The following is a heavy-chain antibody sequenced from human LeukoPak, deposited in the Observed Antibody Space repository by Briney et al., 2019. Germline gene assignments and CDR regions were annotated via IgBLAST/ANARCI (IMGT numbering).Heavy chain of an antibody. J-gene: IGHJ6*02. Sequence: SVKVSCKASGGTFSSYAISWVRQAPGQGLEWMGGIIPIFGTANYAQKFQGRVTITADESTSTAYMELSSLRSEDTAVYYCARERWDKAVAGTCTYYYGMDVWGQGTTVTVSS. V-gene: IGHV1-69*01. D-gene: IGHD6-19*01. CDR2: IIPIFGTA. CDR1: GGTFSSYA. CDR3: ARERWDKAVAGTCTYYYGMDV.